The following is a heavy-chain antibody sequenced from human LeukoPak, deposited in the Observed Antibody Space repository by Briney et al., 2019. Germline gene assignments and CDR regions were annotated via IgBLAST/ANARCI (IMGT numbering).Heavy chain of an antibody. CDR1: GFTVSNNY. Sequence: PGVSLRLSCAASGFTVSNNYMNWVRQAPGKGLEWVSLISSGGTTKYADSVKGRFTISRDNSKNTLYLQMNSLRVEDTAMYYCARDPPGIAASGTGGWGQGTLVTVSS. J-gene: IGHJ4*02. CDR3: ARDPPGIAASGTGG. V-gene: IGHV3-53*01. CDR2: ISSGGTT. D-gene: IGHD6-13*01.